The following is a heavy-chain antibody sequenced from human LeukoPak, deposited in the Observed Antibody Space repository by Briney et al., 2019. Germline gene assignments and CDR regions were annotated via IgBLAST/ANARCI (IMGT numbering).Heavy chain of an antibody. CDR2: IYYSGST. CDR1: GGSISSYY. CDR3: ARGYCSGGSCYDAFDI. V-gene: IGHV4-59*01. Sequence: SETLSLTCTVSGGSISSYYWSWIRQPPGKGLEWIGYIYYSGSTNYNPSLKSRVTISVDTSKNQFSLKLSSVTAADTAVYYCARGYCSGGSCYDAFDIWGQGTMVTVSS. D-gene: IGHD2-15*01. J-gene: IGHJ3*02.